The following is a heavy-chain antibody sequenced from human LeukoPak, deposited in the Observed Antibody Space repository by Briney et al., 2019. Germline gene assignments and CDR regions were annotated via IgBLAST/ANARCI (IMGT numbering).Heavy chain of an antibody. V-gene: IGHV3-23*01. J-gene: IGHJ4*02. Sequence: GGSLRLSCAASGFTFSSYAMSWVRQAPGKGLEWVSAISGSGGSTYYADSVKGRFTISRDNSKNTLYLQMNSLRAEDTAVYYCAKDPPYMVRGVIRPPQFDYWGQGTLVTVSS. D-gene: IGHD3-10*01. CDR3: AKDPPYMVRGVIRPPQFDY. CDR1: GFTFSSYA. CDR2: ISGSGGST.